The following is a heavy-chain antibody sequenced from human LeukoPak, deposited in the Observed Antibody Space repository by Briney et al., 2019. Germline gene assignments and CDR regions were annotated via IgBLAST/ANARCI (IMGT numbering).Heavy chain of an antibody. CDR1: GFTFSNAW. CDR3: ATCAYCSGHFDY. Sequence: GWSLRLSCVASGFTFSNAWMSWVRPAPGKGLEWVGRIKSKTDGGTTDYAAPVRGRFTISRDDSKNTLYLQMNSLRAEDTAVYYCATCAYCSGHFDYWGQGTLVTVSS. D-gene: IGHD2-15*01. CDR2: IKSKTDGGTT. J-gene: IGHJ4*02. V-gene: IGHV3-15*01.